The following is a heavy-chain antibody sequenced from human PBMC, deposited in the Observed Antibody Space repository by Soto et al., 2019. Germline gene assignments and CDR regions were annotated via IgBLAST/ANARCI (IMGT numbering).Heavy chain of an antibody. CDR1: GFTFGDYA. V-gene: IGHV3-49*04. D-gene: IGHD2-15*01. CDR3: TRLPPAGRGYCSGGSCYPFDY. J-gene: IGHJ4*02. CDR2: ITSKNYGGTT. Sequence: PGGSLRLSCTASGFTFGDYAMIWVRQAPGKGLEWVGYITSKNYGGTTEYAASVKGRFAISRDDSKSIVYLQMNSLKTEDTAIYYCTRLPPAGRGYCSGGSCYPFDYWGQGTLVTVSS.